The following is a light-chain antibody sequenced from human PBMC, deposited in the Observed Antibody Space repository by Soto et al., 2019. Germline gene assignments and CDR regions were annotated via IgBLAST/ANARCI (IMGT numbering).Light chain of an antibody. CDR1: QSVLYSGNNKNY. V-gene: IGKV4-1*01. CDR3: QQYYSSPLT. Sequence: DIVMTQSPDSLAVSLGDRATINCKSSQSVLYSGNNKNYLAWYQQKPGQPPKLLIYWASTRDSGVPDRFSGSEHGTDFTLTISTLQAEDVAVYYCQQYYSSPLTFGGGTKVEIK. CDR2: WAS. J-gene: IGKJ4*01.